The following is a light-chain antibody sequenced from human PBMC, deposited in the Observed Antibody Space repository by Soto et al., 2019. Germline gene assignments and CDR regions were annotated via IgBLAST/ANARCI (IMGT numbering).Light chain of an antibody. J-gene: IGKJ2*01. CDR3: QQYFNSPYMYT. CDR2: GAS. CDR1: QSISSSF. Sequence: EIVLTQSPGILSLSPGERASLSCGASQSISSSFLAWYQQKPGQAPRLLIYGASSRATGIPDRFSGTGSETDFTLTISRLEPEDVAVYYCQQYFNSPYMYTFGQGTVLEI. V-gene: IGKV3-20*01.